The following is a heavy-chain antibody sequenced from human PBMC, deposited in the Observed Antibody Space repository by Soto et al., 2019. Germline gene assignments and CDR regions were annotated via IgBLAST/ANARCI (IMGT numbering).Heavy chain of an antibody. CDR2: IWHDGSNS. CDR3: ARRQIPPPTRGAANARGGMDV. D-gene: IGHD6-13*01. Sequence: QVQLVESGGGVVQPGRSLRLSCAASGFTFNNYGMHWVRQAPGKGLEWLAVIWHDGSNSSYANSVKGRFTISRDNSKNTLYLQLSSLRAEDTAVYYCARRQIPPPTRGAANARGGMDVWGQGTTVTVSS. CDR1: GFTFNNYG. V-gene: IGHV3-33*01. J-gene: IGHJ6*02.